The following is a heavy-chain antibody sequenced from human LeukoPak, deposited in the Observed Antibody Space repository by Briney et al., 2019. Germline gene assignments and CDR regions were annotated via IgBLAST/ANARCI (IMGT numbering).Heavy chain of an antibody. D-gene: IGHD3-22*01. CDR2: ISYDGSNK. J-gene: IGHJ4*02. V-gene: IGHV3-30*03. CDR1: GFTFSSYG. CDR3: ARDGAYYDTDY. Sequence: SGGSLRLSCAASGFTFSSYGMHWVRQAPGKGLEWVAVISYDGSNKYYADSVKGRFTISRDNSKNTLYLQMNSLRAEDTAVYYCARDGAYYDTDYWGQGTLVTVSS.